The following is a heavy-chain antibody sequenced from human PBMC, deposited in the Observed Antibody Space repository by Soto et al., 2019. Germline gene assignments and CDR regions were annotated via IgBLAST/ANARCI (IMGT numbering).Heavy chain of an antibody. J-gene: IGHJ6*02. CDR1: GFTFSTYS. CDR2: MSSRSLTI. D-gene: IGHD6-6*01. Sequence: EVQLVESGGGLVQPGGSLRVPCAASGFTFSTYSMNWVRQAPGKGLEWVSYMSSRSLTIYYTDSVKGRFTISRDNAKNSLYLQMNSLRDEDTAVYYCARGGSSSDNGMDVWGQGTTVTVSS. V-gene: IGHV3-48*02. CDR3: ARGGSSSDNGMDV.